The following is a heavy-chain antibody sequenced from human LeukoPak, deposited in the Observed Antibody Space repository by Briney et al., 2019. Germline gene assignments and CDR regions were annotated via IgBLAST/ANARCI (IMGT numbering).Heavy chain of an antibody. CDR1: GYSISSGFY. Sequence: PSETLSLTCAVSGYSISSGFYWDWIRQPPGKGLEWFGTIYHSGSTYYNPPLKSRVTISVDMSKNQFSLKLSSVTAADTAMYYCARQGPYCGGDCSNYLDFWGQGTLVTVSS. CDR2: IYHSGST. CDR3: ARQGPYCGGDCSNYLDF. J-gene: IGHJ4*02. D-gene: IGHD2-21*02. V-gene: IGHV4-38-2*01.